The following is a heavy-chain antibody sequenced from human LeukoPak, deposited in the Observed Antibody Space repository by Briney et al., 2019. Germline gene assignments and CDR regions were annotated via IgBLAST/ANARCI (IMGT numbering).Heavy chain of an antibody. CDR1: GFTFSSYA. D-gene: IGHD1-26*01. CDR3: ATAWELLGYYYYMDV. CDR2: ISVSGGST. Sequence: GGSLRLSCAASGFTFSSYAMTWVRQAPGKGLEWVAAISVSGGSTYYADSGKGRFIISRENSKKTLCMQMYILRAADAATYYCATAWELLGYYYYMDVWGKGTTVTVSS. V-gene: IGHV3-23*01. J-gene: IGHJ6*03.